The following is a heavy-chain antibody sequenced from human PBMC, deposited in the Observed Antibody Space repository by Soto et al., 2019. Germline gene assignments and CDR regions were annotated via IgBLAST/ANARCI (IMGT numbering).Heavy chain of an antibody. CDR1: GGTFSSYA. V-gene: IGHV1-69*01. Sequence: QVQLVQSGAEVKKPGSSVKVSCKASGGTFSSYAISWVRRAPGQGLERMGGILPIFGTANYAQKFQGRVTITADESTSTAYMELSSLRSEDTAVYYCARDGASTRTPGYYYYGMDVWGQGTTVTVSS. CDR2: ILPIFGTA. D-gene: IGHD2-2*01. J-gene: IGHJ6*02. CDR3: ARDGASTRTPGYYYYGMDV.